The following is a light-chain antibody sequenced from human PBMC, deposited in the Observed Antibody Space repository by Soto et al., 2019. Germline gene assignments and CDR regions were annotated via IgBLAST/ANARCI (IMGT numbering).Light chain of an antibody. CDR2: AAS. CDR1: QSISSY. CDR3: QQANSFPLT. Sequence: DIQMTQSPSSLSASVGDRVTITCRASQSISSYLNWYQQKPGKAPKLLMYAASSLQSGVPSRFSGSGSGTDFTLTISSLQPEDFATYYCQQANSFPLTFGGGTKVEIK. J-gene: IGKJ4*01. V-gene: IGKV1-39*01.